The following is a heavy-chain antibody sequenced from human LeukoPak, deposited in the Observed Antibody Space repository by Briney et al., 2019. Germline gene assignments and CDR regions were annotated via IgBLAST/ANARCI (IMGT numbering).Heavy chain of an antibody. J-gene: IGHJ4*02. CDR3: ARSRTYDFWSGYYDAHFDY. D-gene: IGHD3-3*01. CDR1: GYTFTGYY. CDR2: INPNSGGT. Sequence: ASVKVSCKASGYTFTGYYMHWVRQAPGQGLEWMGWINPNSGGTNYAQKFQGWVTMTGDTSISTAYMELSRLRSDDTAVYYCARSRTYDFWSGYYDAHFDYWGQGTLVTVSS. V-gene: IGHV1-2*04.